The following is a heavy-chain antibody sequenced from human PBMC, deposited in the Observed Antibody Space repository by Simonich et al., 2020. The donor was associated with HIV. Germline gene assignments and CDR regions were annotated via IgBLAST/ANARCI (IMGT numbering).Heavy chain of an antibody. CDR3: ATDSEYGDYLFDY. D-gene: IGHD4-17*01. CDR1: GYTLTGLS. CDR2: FDPENLET. J-gene: IGHJ4*02. V-gene: IGHV1-24*01. Sequence: QVQLVQSGAEVKKPGASVKVSCKVSGYTLTGLSMHWVRQAPGKGLEWMGGFDPENLETIYAQNFQGRVSMTEDTSTDTAYMELCSLRSEDTAVYYCATDSEYGDYLFDYWGQGTLVSVSS.